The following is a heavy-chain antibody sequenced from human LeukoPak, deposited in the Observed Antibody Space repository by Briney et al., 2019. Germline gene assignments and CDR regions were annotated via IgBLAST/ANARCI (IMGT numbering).Heavy chain of an antibody. CDR2: IGYDGSNK. V-gene: IGHV3-30*02. CDR3: AKDQVNGGYYDSNETPFDP. J-gene: IGHJ5*02. D-gene: IGHD3-22*01. Sequence: GGSLRLSCAASGFTFSSYGMHWVRQAPGKGLEWVAFIGYDGSNKYYADSVKGRFTISRDNSKNTLYLQMNSLRAEDTAVYYCAKDQVNGGYYDSNETPFDPWGQGTLVTVSS. CDR1: GFTFSSYG.